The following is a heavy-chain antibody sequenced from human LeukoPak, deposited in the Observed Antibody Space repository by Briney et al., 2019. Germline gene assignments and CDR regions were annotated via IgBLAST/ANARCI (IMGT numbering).Heavy chain of an antibody. CDR1: GYTFTSYG. V-gene: IGHV1-18*01. CDR2: ISAYNGNT. CDR3: ARDRIPSYDFWSGYNFYYYGMDV. D-gene: IGHD3-3*01. Sequence: ASVKVSCKASGYTFTSYGISWVRQAPGQGLEWMGWISAYNGNTNYAQKLQGRVTMTTDTSTSTAYMELRSLRSDDTAVYYCARDRIPSYDFWSGYNFYYYGMDVWGQGTTVTVSS. J-gene: IGHJ6*02.